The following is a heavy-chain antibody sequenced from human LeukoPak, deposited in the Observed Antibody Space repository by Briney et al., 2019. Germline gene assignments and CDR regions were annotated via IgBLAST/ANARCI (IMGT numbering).Heavy chain of an antibody. CDR2: ISSSSSYI. CDR1: GFTFSSYS. J-gene: IGHJ6*03. V-gene: IGHV3-21*01. Sequence: GGSLRLSCAASGFTFSSYSMNWVRQAPGKGLEWVSSISSSSSYIYYADSVKGRFTISRDNAKNSLYLQMNSLRAEDTAAYYCAREGIVRYYYYMDVWGKGTTVTVSS. CDR3: AREGIVRYYYYMDV. D-gene: IGHD2-8*01.